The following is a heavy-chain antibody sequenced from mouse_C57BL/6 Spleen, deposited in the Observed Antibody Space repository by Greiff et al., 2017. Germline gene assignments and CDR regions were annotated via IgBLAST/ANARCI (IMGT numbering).Heavy chain of an antibody. CDR2: ISSGSSTI. CDR1: GFTFSDYG. V-gene: IGHV5-17*01. Sequence: DVHLVESGGGLVKPGGSLKLSCAASGFTFSDYGMHWVRQAPEKGLEWVAYISSGSSTIYYADTVKGRFTISRDNAKNTLFLQMTSLRSEETAMYYCATPYYGSSLNYFDYWGQGTTLTVSS. D-gene: IGHD1-1*01. J-gene: IGHJ2*01. CDR3: ATPYYGSSLNYFDY.